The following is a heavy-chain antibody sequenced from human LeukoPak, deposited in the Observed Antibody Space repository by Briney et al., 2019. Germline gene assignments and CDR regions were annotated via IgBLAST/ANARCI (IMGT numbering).Heavy chain of an antibody. Sequence: SVKVSCKAPGGTFSSYAISWVRQAPGQGLEWMGGIIPIFGTANYAQKFQGRVTITADESTSTAYMELSSLRSEDTAVYYCARDRGAVAGRNYFDYWGQGTLVTVSS. V-gene: IGHV1-69*13. CDR1: GGTFSSYA. D-gene: IGHD6-19*01. CDR3: ARDRGAVAGRNYFDY. CDR2: IIPIFGTA. J-gene: IGHJ4*02.